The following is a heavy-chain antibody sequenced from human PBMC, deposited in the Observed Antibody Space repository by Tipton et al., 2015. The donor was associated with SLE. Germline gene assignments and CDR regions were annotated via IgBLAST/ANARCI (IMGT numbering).Heavy chain of an antibody. J-gene: IGHJ4*02. CDR3: ARGSRVEEELVY. CDR2: IRNGVPG. V-gene: IGHV4-59*01. D-gene: IGHD5-24*01. CDR1: GGSISSFS. Sequence: TLSLTCTVSGGSISSFSWTWIRQPPGKGLEWMGYIRNGVPGNYNSSLKSRLTISGDTSKNQFSQRLSSVSAADTAVYYCARGSRVEEELVYWGPGTLVTVS.